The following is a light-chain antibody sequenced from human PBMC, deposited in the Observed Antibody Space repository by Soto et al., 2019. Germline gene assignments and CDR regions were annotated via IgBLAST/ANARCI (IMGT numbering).Light chain of an antibody. V-gene: IGKV3-15*01. Sequence: EIVMTQSPATVSVSPVDRATLSCRASRTVHSNVAWYQHKPGQAPRLLIYGASFRATGVPARLSGSGFGTEFTLTISSLQSEDFGVYYCQQYNNWPRTFGQGTKVDIK. CDR2: GAS. CDR1: RTVHSN. CDR3: QQYNNWPRT. J-gene: IGKJ1*01.